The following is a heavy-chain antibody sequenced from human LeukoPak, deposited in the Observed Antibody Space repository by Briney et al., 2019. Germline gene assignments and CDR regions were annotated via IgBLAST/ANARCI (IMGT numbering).Heavy chain of an antibody. CDR1: GFTFSSYA. CDR3: ARQPQLDYYDSSGYYYVDAFDI. D-gene: IGHD3-22*01. CDR2: ISGSGGST. V-gene: IGHV3-23*01. J-gene: IGHJ3*02. Sequence: GGSLRLSCAASGFTFSSYAMGWVRQAPGKGLEWVSAISGSGGSTYYADSVKGRFTISRDNSKNTLYLQMNSLRAEDTAVYYGARQPQLDYYDSSGYYYVDAFDIWGQGTMVTVSS.